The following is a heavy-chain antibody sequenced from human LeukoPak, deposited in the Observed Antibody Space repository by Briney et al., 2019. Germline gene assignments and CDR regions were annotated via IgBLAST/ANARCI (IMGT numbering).Heavy chain of an antibody. J-gene: IGHJ5*02. CDR1: GGTFSSYA. CDR3: ARDPVQDYGGNSGGFDP. Sequence: KVSCKASGGTFSSYAISWVRQAPGQGLEWMGRIIPIFGTANYAQKFQGRVTITTDESTSTAYMELSSLRSEDTAVYYCARDPVQDYGGNSGGFDPWGQGTLVTVSS. D-gene: IGHD4-23*01. CDR2: IIPIFGTA. V-gene: IGHV1-69*05.